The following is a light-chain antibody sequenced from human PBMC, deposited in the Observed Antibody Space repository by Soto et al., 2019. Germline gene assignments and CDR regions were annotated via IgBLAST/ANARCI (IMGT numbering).Light chain of an antibody. CDR3: SSYTNINTRACV. V-gene: IGLV2-14*01. J-gene: IGLJ1*01. CDR1: SRDVGNYKY. Sequence: QSALTQPASVSGSPGQWITISCTGTSRDVGNYKYVSWYQQHPGKAPKLMIYEVTDRPSGVSNRFSGSKSGNTASLTISGLQAEDEAEYYCSSYTNINTRACVFGTGTKLTVL. CDR2: EVT.